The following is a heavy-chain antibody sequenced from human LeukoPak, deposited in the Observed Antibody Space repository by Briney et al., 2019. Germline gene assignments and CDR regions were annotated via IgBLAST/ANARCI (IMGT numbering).Heavy chain of an antibody. Sequence: PGGSLRLSCAASGFTFSNYAMSWVRQAPGKGLEWVSYVSSGAGTIYYADSVKGRFTISRDDAKNSVYLQMNNLRVEDTAVYYCARDAADSNFLNWFDPWGQGTLVIVSS. D-gene: IGHD4-11*01. CDR1: GFTFSNYA. V-gene: IGHV3-48*03. J-gene: IGHJ5*02. CDR3: ARDAADSNFLNWFDP. CDR2: VSSGAGTI.